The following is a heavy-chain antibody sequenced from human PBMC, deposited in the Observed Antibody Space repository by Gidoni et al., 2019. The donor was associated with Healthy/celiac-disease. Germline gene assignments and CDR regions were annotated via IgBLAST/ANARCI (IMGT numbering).Heavy chain of an antibody. CDR2: ISGSGGST. Sequence: EVQLLESGGGLVQPGGSLRLCCAASGFTFSRYAISWVRQAPGKGLEWVSAISGSGGSTYYADSVTGRFTISRDNSKNTLYLQMNSLRAEDTAVYYCAKDLYSSSWYPPVHAFDIWGQGTMVTVSS. J-gene: IGHJ3*02. CDR3: AKDLYSSSWYPPVHAFDI. CDR1: GFTFSRYA. D-gene: IGHD6-13*01. V-gene: IGHV3-23*01.